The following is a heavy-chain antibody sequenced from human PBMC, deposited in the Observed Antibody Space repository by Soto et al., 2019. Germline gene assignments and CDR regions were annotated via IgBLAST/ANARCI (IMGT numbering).Heavy chain of an antibody. CDR1: GYTFTGYY. D-gene: IGHD2-21*01. CDR2: INPNSGGT. CDR3: ARGHVLLFENWFDA. V-gene: IGHV1-2*04. Sequence: ASVKVSCKASGYTFTGYYMHWVRQAPGQGLEWMGWINPNSGGTNYAQKFQGWDTMTRDTSISTAYMELSRLRSDDTAVYYCARGHVLLFENWFDAWGEASVLTVSS. J-gene: IGHJ5*02.